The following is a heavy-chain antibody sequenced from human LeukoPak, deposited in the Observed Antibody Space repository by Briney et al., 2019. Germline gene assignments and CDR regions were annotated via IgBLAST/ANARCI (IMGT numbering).Heavy chain of an antibody. D-gene: IGHD3-22*01. J-gene: IGHJ4*02. V-gene: IGHV3-23*01. Sequence: QTGGSLRLSCAASGFTFSSYAMSWVRQAPGKGLEWVSAISGSGGSTYYADSVKGRFTISRDNSKNTLYLQMNSLRAEDTAVYYCAKDGYDSSGYYGYFDYWGQGTLATVSS. CDR3: AKDGYDSSGYYGYFDY. CDR2: ISGSGGST. CDR1: GFTFSSYA.